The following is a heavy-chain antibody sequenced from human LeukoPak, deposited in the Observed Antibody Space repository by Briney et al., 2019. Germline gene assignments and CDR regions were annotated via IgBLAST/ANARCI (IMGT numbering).Heavy chain of an antibody. CDR3: AKRWAPADGSPFDY. D-gene: IGHD5-24*01. J-gene: IGHJ4*02. V-gene: IGHV3-23*01. Sequence: GGSLRLSCATSGFTFSGYVMTWVRQAPGKGVEWVSAISGSRNTTQYADSVKGRFTISKDNSKNTLYLQMDSLRAEDTAVYYCAKRWAPADGSPFDYCGQGTLVTVSS. CDR2: ISGSRNTT. CDR1: GFTFSGYV.